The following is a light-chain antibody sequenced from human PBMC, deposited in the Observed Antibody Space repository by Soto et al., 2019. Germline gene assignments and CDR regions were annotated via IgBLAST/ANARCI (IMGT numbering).Light chain of an antibody. CDR2: DTS. V-gene: IGKV3-11*01. CDR1: ESVGNY. Sequence: EVLLTQSPATLSLSPGERATLSCRASESVGNYVAWYQHKPGQGPRLLIYDTSDRATGVPARFSGSGSGTVFTLTISGLEPEDFATYYCQQANSFPWTFGQGTKVEIK. J-gene: IGKJ1*01. CDR3: QQANSFPWT.